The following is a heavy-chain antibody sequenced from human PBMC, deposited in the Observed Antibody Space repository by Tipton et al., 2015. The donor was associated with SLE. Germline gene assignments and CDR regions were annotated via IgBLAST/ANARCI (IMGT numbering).Heavy chain of an antibody. Sequence: TLSLTCTVSGGSISSDYWTWIRQPPGKGLEWIGSIFYTGSTTYNPSLKSRLTMSVDTPKNHFSLRLNSVTAADTAVYFCARGGLGSDLRGSIYFGSWGQGTLVTVSS. CDR3: ARGGLGSDLRGSIYFGS. V-gene: IGHV4-59*01. J-gene: IGHJ4*02. CDR1: GGSISSDY. D-gene: IGHD7-27*01. CDR2: IFYTGST.